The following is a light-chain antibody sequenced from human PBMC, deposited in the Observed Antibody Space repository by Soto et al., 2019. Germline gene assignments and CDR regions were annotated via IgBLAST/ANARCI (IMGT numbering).Light chain of an antibody. J-gene: IGLJ1*01. CDR3: CSYAGSYV. V-gene: IGLV2-11*01. CDR2: DVS. Sequence: QSALTQPRSVSGSPGQSVTISCTGTSSDVGGYNSVSWYQQLPGKAPKLMIYDVSKRPSGVPDRFSGSKSGNTASLTISGLQAEDEADYYCCSYAGSYVFGTGTKLT. CDR1: SSDVGGYNS.